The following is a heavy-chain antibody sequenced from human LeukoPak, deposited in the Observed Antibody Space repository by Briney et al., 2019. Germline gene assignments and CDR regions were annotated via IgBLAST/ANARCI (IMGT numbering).Heavy chain of an antibody. Sequence: GGSLRLSCAASGFTFGGYAMHWVRQAPGKGLEWVAVISYDGGNKYYADSVKGRFTISRDNSKNTLYLQMNRLRAEDTAMYYCARAELWFGELGGDYNYGMDVWGKGSTVTVSS. CDR1: GFTFGGYA. CDR2: ISYDGGNK. V-gene: IGHV3-30*04. D-gene: IGHD3-10*01. J-gene: IGHJ6*04. CDR3: ARAELWFGELGGDYNYGMDV.